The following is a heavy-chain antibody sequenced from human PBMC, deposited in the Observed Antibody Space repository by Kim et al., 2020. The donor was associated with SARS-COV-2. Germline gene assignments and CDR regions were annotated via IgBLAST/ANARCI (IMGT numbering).Heavy chain of an antibody. Sequence: ASVKVSCKASGYTFTSYGISWVRQAPGQGLEWMGWISAYNGNTNYAQKLQGRVTMTTDTSTSTAYMELRSLRSDDTAVYYCARDVYYYDSSGYYYGGDVWGQGTTVTVSS. D-gene: IGHD3-22*01. CDR2: ISAYNGNT. CDR3: ARDVYYYDSSGYYYGGDV. J-gene: IGHJ6*02. V-gene: IGHV1-18*01. CDR1: GYTFTSYG.